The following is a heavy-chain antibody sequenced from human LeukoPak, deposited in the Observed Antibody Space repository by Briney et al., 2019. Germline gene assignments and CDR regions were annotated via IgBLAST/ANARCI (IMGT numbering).Heavy chain of an antibody. J-gene: IGHJ3*02. CDR3: ARDWHYYDSSGYYLKAAFDI. CDR2: ISSSSSYI. Sequence: GGSLILSCAASGFTFSSYSMNWVRQAPGKGLEWVSSISSSSSYIYYADSVKGRFTISRDNAKNSLYLQMNSLRAEDTAVYYCARDWHYYDSSGYYLKAAFDIWGQGTMVTVSS. CDR1: GFTFSSYS. D-gene: IGHD3-22*01. V-gene: IGHV3-21*01.